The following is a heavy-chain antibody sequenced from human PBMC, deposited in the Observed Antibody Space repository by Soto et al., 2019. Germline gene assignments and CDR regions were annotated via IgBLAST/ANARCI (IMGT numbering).Heavy chain of an antibody. CDR2: IKSKTDGGTT. CDR1: GFTFSNAW. J-gene: IGHJ6*03. Sequence: GESLKISCAASGFTFSNAWMSWVRQAPGKGLEWVGRIKSKTDGGTTDYAAPVKGRFTISRDDSKNTLYLQMNSLKTEDTAVYYCPTGPRDCSSTSCYYYYYYMDVWGKGTTVTVSS. D-gene: IGHD2-2*01. CDR3: PTGPRDCSSTSCYYYYYYMDV. V-gene: IGHV3-15*01.